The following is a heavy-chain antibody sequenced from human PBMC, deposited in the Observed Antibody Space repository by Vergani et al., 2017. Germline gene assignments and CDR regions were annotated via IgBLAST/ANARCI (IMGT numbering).Heavy chain of an antibody. V-gene: IGHV3-9*01. CDR3: AKDHYDFWSGYPNLSPFDL. CDR1: GFRFSDYG. Sequence: VQMVESGGGVVQPGRSLRLSCAVSGFRFSDYGMHWVRQAPGKGLEWVSGISWNSGSIGYADSVKGRFTISRDNAKNYLYLQMNSLRAEDTALYYCAKDHYDFWSGYPNLSPFDLWGRGTLVTVSS. CDR2: ISWNSGSI. J-gene: IGHJ2*01. D-gene: IGHD3-3*01.